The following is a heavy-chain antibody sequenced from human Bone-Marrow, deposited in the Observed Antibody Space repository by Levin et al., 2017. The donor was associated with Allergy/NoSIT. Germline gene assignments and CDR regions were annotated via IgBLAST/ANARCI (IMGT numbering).Heavy chain of an antibody. J-gene: IGHJ4*02. Sequence: SETLSLTCTVSGGSVSSDTYYWSWIRQPPGKGLEWIGYISSSGSTYYNPSLMSRVTISVHTSKNQFSLKLTSVTPADTAVYYCARDGYADYTRWVWGQGSLVTVSS. CDR2: ISSSGST. V-gene: IGHV4-61*01. CDR1: GGSVSSDTYY. CDR3: ARDGYADYTRWV. D-gene: IGHD4-11*01.